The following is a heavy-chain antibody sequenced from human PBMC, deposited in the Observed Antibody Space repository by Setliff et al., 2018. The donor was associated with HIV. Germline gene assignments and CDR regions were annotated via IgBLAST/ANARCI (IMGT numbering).Heavy chain of an antibody. V-gene: IGHV4-59*08. J-gene: IGHJ4*02. CDR2: IYNSAST. CDR3: ARHSPSDY. Sequence: PSETLSLTCTVSGDSISTDYWTWIRQPPGKGLEWIGYIYNSASTSYNPSLKSRVTISVGTSKNQFSLKLSSVTAADTAVYYCARHSPSDYWGQGTLVTAPQ. CDR1: GDSISTDY.